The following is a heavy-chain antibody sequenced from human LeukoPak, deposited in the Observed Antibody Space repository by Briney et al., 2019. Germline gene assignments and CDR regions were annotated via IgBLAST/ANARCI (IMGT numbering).Heavy chain of an antibody. Sequence: ASVKVSCKASGYTFTGYYMHWVRQAPGQGLEWMGWINPNSGGTNYAQKFQGRVTMTRDTSISTAYMELSRLRSDDTAVYYCARDIGGILYNWFDPWGQGTLVTVSS. V-gene: IGHV1-2*02. J-gene: IGHJ5*02. D-gene: IGHD3-3*01. CDR1: GYTFTGYY. CDR3: ARDIGGILYNWFDP. CDR2: INPNSGGT.